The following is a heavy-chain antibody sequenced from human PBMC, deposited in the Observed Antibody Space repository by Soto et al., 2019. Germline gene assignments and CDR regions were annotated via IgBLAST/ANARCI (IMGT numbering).Heavy chain of an antibody. CDR2: ISGSGGST. D-gene: IGHD1-26*01. CDR1: GITFRNYA. CDR3: AKDPEWELPKYYFDY. V-gene: IGHV3-23*01. Sequence: GSLRLSCAASGITFRNYAMSWVRQAPGKGLEWVSSISGSGGSTYYADSVKGRFTISRDNSKNTLYLQMNSLRAEDTAVYYCAKDPEWELPKYYFDYWGQGTLVTVSS. J-gene: IGHJ4*02.